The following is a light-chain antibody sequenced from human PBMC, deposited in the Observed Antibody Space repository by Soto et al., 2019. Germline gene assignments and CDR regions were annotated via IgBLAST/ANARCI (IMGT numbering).Light chain of an antibody. Sequence: QSALTQPASVSGSPGQSITISCTGTSSDVGGYNYVSWYQQHPGKAPKLMIYDVSNRPSGVSNRFSASKSANTASLTISGLQAEDEADYYCSSYTNSSTLVFGGGTKLTVL. CDR2: DVS. J-gene: IGLJ3*02. CDR1: SSDVGGYNY. CDR3: SSYTNSSTLV. V-gene: IGLV2-14*01.